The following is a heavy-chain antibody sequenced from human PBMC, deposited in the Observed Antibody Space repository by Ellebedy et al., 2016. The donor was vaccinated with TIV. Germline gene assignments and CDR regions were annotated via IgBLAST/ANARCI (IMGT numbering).Heavy chain of an antibody. V-gene: IGHV4-59*08. CDR2: VHYSGST. CDR1: GDSMSRYY. J-gene: IGHJ5*02. D-gene: IGHD6-6*01. Sequence: MPGGSLRLSCTVSGDSMSRYYWHWIRQPPGGGLEWIGYVHYSGSTNYNPALESRVSMSVDTYSNQFSLRFSSVTAADTAVYFCARNPRGKRAYTSRPIYPWGQGTLVAVSS. CDR3: ARNPRGKRAYTSRPIYP.